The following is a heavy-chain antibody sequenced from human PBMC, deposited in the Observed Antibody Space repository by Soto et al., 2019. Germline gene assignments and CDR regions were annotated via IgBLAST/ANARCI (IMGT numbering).Heavy chain of an antibody. Sequence: QVQLQQWGAGLLKPSETLSLTCAVYGGSFSGYYWSWIRQPPGQGLEWIGEINHSGSTNYNPSLKSRVTISVDTSKNQFSLKLSSVTAADTAVYYCARGHGYCSGGSCYSGGWFDPWGQGTLVTVSS. CDR2: INHSGST. D-gene: IGHD2-15*01. CDR3: ARGHGYCSGGSCYSGGWFDP. CDR1: GGSFSGYY. V-gene: IGHV4-34*01. J-gene: IGHJ5*02.